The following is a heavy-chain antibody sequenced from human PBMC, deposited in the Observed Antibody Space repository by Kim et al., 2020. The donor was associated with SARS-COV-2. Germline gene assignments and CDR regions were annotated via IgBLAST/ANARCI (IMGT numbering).Heavy chain of an antibody. V-gene: IGHV3-30*04. J-gene: IGHJ6*02. CDR2: ISYDGSNK. CDR1: GFTFSSYA. D-gene: IGHD2-15*01. CDR3: ARDRDIVVVVAAELGYYGMDV. Sequence: GGSLRLSCAASGFTFSSYAMHWVRQAPGKGLEWVAVISYDGSNKYYADSVKGRFTISRDNSKNTLYLQMNSLRAEDTAVYYCARDRDIVVVVAAELGYYGMDVWGQGTTVTVSS.